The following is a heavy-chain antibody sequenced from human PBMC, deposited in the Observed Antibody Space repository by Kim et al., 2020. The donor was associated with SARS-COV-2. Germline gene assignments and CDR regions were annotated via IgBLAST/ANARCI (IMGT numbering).Heavy chain of an antibody. V-gene: IGHV1-8*01. CDR3: ARSPTSRYYDFWSGYRADDY. CDR2: MNPNSGNT. CDR1: GYTFTSYD. Sequence: ASVKVSCKASGYTFTSYDINWVRQATGQGLEWMGWMNPNSGNTGYAQKFQGRVTMTRNTSISTAYMELSSLRSEDTAVYYCARSPTSRYYDFWSGYRADDYWGQGTLVTVSS. D-gene: IGHD3-3*01. J-gene: IGHJ4*02.